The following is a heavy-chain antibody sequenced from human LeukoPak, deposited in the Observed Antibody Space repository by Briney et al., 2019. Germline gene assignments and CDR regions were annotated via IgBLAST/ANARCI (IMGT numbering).Heavy chain of an antibody. CDR2: IWYDGSNK. CDR1: GFTFSSYG. CDR3: ARGSLFIYGLGSYSIDYYYGMDV. J-gene: IGHJ6*02. V-gene: IGHV3-33*01. Sequence: GGSLRLSCAASGFTFSSYGMHWVRQAPGKGLEWVAVIWYDGSNKYYADSVKGRFTISRDNSKNTLYLQMNSLRAEDTAVYYCARGSLFIYGLGSYSIDYYYGMDVWGQGTTVTVSS. D-gene: IGHD3-10*01.